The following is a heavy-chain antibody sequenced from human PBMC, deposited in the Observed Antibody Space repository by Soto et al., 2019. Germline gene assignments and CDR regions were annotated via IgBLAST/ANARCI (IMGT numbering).Heavy chain of an antibody. Sequence: SETLSLTCAVYGGSFSGYYWSWIRQPPGKGLEWIGEINHSGSTNYNPSLKSRVTISVDTSKNQFSLKLGSVTAADTAVYYCARGRRIAAAGIGYWGQGTLVTVSS. CDR1: GGSFSGYY. CDR2: INHSGST. D-gene: IGHD6-13*01. CDR3: ARGRRIAAAGIGY. J-gene: IGHJ4*02. V-gene: IGHV4-34*01.